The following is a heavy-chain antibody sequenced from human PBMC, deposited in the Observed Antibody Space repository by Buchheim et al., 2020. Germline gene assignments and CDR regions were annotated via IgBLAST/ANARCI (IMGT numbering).Heavy chain of an antibody. Sequence: EVQLVESGGGLVQPGGSLRLSCAASGFTFSSYSMNWVRQAPGKGLEWVSYISSSSSTIYYADSVKGRFTISRDNAKNSLYLQMNSLRDEDTAVYYCARETYGDYVSHYYGMDVWGQGTT. CDR1: GFTFSSYS. D-gene: IGHD4-17*01. V-gene: IGHV3-48*02. CDR2: ISSSSSTI. CDR3: ARETYGDYVSHYYGMDV. J-gene: IGHJ6*02.